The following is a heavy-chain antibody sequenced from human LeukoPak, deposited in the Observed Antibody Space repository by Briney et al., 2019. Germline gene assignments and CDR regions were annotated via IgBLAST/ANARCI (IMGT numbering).Heavy chain of an antibody. Sequence: ASVNVSCKASGYTFTSYYMHWVRQAPGQGLEWMGIINPSGGSTSYAQKFQGRVTMTRDMSTSTVYMELSSLRSEDTAVYYCARDFSGDYFDYWGQGTLVTVSS. J-gene: IGHJ4*02. V-gene: IGHV1-46*01. CDR2: INPSGGST. CDR1: GYTFTSYY. D-gene: IGHD2/OR15-2a*01. CDR3: ARDFSGDYFDY.